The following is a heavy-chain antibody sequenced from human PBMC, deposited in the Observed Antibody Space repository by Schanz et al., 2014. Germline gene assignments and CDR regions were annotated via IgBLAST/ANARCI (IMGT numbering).Heavy chain of an antibody. Sequence: QVQLVESGGGVVQPGRSLRLSCAASGFTFSSYAMHWVRQAPGKGLEWVAVISYDGRNKYYADSVKGRFTISRDNSKNTLYLHMNTLRSEDTAVYYGAKDSTHIDIVLVPSAIDYWGQGTLVTVSS. V-gene: IGHV3-30-3*01. CDR3: AKDSTHIDIVLVPSAIDY. CDR1: GFTFSSYA. CDR2: ISYDGRNK. J-gene: IGHJ4*02. D-gene: IGHD2-2*01.